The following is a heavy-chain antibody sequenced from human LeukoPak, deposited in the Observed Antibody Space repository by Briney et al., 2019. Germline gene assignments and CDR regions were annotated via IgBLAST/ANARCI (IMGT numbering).Heavy chain of an antibody. Sequence: NPSETLSLTCTVSGGSISSGSFYWSWIRQPAGKGLEWIGRIYTSGSTNYNPSLKSRVTMSVDTSKNQFSLKLSSVTAADTAVYYCARDSPYGDYVWPTLKQDYYMDVWGKGTTVTISS. J-gene: IGHJ6*03. V-gene: IGHV4-61*02. CDR1: GGSISSGSFY. CDR3: ARDSPYGDYVWPTLKQDYYMDV. D-gene: IGHD4-17*01. CDR2: IYTSGST.